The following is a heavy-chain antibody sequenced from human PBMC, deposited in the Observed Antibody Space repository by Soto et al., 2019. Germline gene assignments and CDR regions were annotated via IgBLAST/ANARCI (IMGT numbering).Heavy chain of an antibody. Sequence: SETLSLTCTVSCGSISSGGYYWSWIRQHPGKGLEWIGYIYYSGSTNYNPSLKSRVTISVDTSKNQFSLKLSSVTAADTAVYYCARGSGDPIVVVVADDKDAFDIWGQGTMVTVSS. CDR2: IYYSGST. V-gene: IGHV4-61*08. D-gene: IGHD2-15*01. CDR1: CGSISSGGYY. CDR3: ARGSGDPIVVVVADDKDAFDI. J-gene: IGHJ3*02.